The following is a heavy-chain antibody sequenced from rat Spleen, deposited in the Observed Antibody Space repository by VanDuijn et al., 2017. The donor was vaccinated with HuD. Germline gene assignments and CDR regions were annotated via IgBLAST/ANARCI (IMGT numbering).Heavy chain of an antibody. CDR2: ITYEGSST. CDR3: TTFRYGGYDY. Sequence: EVQLVESGGGLVQPGRSLKLSCAASGFTFSDYYMAWVRQAPKKGLEWVASITYEGSSTYYGDSVKGRFTISRDNAKSTLYLQMDSLRSEDTATYYCTTFRYGGYDYWGQGVMVTVSS. D-gene: IGHD1-11*01. CDR1: GFTFSDYY. V-gene: IGHV5-22*01. J-gene: IGHJ2*01.